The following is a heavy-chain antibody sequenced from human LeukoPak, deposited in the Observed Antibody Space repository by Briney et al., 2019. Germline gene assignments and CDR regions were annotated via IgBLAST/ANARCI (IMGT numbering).Heavy chain of an antibody. Sequence: KSSETLSLTCTVSGGSISSGGYYWSWIRQHPGKGVEWIGYIYDNGNTSSNPSLKSRVTISVDTSKTQFSLKLSSVTAADTAVYYCASSAALRYFDWSYFDYWGQGALVTVSS. J-gene: IGHJ4*02. D-gene: IGHD3-9*01. CDR2: IYDNGNT. CDR1: GGSISSGGYY. CDR3: ASSAALRYFDWSYFDY. V-gene: IGHV4-31*03.